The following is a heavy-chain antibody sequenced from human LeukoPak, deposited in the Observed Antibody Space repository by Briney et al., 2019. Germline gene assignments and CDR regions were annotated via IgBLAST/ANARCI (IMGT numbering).Heavy chain of an antibody. V-gene: IGHV4-4*02. CDR2: IHLGGST. CDR1: DGSISSTNW. D-gene: IGHD5-12*01. J-gene: IGHJ4*02. Sequence: SETLSLTCIVSDGSISSTNWWSWVRQPPGKGLEWIGEIHLGGSTNYNPSLKSRVTISVDKSKNQFSLKLSSVTAADTAVYYCARSGYDYSTGDYWGQGTLVTVSS. CDR3: ARSGYDYSTGDY.